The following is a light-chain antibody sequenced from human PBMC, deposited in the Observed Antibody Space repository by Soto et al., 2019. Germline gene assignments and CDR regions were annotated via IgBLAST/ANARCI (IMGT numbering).Light chain of an antibody. CDR3: QQYNTWPRT. CDR1: QSVSSN. Sequence: ETAMAQSPATLSLSPGERATLSCRASQSVSSNLTWYQQKPGQAPRLLIYGASTRATGIAARFSGSGSGTEFTLTISSLQSEDFAIYYCQQYNTWPRTFGQGTKVEIK. J-gene: IGKJ1*01. CDR2: GAS. V-gene: IGKV3-15*01.